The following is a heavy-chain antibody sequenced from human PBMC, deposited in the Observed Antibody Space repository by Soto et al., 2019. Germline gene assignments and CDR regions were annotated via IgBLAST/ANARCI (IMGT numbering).Heavy chain of an antibody. Sequence: QVQLQEWGPGLVKPSETLSLTCTVSGGSISSYFWSWIRQPPGKGLEWIGYIFYSENTNYSPSLKSLFPISVDTSKNQLSLKLSSVTASDTDVYYCARVNYYGSGSYQKGEDCYGMYVWGQGNTCTVSS. CDR3: ARVNYYGSGSYQKGEDCYGMYV. CDR2: IFYSENT. D-gene: IGHD3-10*01. V-gene: IGHV4-59*01. J-gene: IGHJ6*02. CDR1: GGSISSYF.